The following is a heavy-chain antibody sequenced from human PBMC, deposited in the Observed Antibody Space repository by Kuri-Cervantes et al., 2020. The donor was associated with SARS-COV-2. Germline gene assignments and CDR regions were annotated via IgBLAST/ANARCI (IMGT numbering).Heavy chain of an antibody. V-gene: IGHV1-18*01. Sequence: ASVKVSCKASGYTFTSYGISWVRQAPGQGLEWMGWISAYNGNTNYAQKLQGRVTMTGDTSISAAYMELSRLTSEDTAIYYCAREGLSGYAGDWFDPWGQGTLVTVSS. CDR1: GYTFTSYG. J-gene: IGHJ5*02. CDR3: AREGLSGYAGDWFDP. D-gene: IGHD5-12*01. CDR2: ISAYNGNT.